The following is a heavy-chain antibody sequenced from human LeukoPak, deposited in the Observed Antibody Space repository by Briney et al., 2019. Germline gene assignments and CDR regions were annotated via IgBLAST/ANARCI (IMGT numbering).Heavy chain of an antibody. D-gene: IGHD6-19*01. CDR1: GGSISSYY. J-gene: IGHJ5*02. V-gene: IGHV4-59*12. Sequence: SETLSLTCTASGGSISSYYWSWIRQPPGKGLEWIGYIYYSGSTNYNPSLKSRVTISVDTSKNQFSLQLNSVTPEDTAVYYCARDHGVAGHNWFDPWGQGTLVTVSS. CDR2: IYYSGST. CDR3: ARDHGVAGHNWFDP.